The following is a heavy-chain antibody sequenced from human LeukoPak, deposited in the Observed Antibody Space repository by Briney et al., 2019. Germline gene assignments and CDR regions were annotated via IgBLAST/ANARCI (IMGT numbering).Heavy chain of an antibody. CDR3: ARRGSSGWKQYYFDY. V-gene: IGHV4-39*01. CDR1: GGSISSSSYY. D-gene: IGHD6-19*01. CDR2: IYYSGST. J-gene: IGHJ4*02. Sequence: SETLSLTCTVSGGSISSSSYYWGWIRQPPGEGLEWIGSIYYSGSTYYNPSLKSRVTISVDTSKNQFSLKLSSVTAADTAVYYCARRGSSGWKQYYFDYWGQGTLVTVSS.